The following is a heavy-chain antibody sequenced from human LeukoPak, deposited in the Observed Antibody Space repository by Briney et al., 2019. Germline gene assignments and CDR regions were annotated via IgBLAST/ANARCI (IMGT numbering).Heavy chain of an antibody. V-gene: IGHV4-59*08. CDR1: GGSFSSYY. Sequence: TSETLSLTCAVYGGSFSSYYWSWIRQPPGKGLEWIGYIYYSGSTNYNPSLKSRVTISVDTSKNQFSLKLSSVTAADTAVYYCARLRIAVAPKKGYYFDYWGQGTLVTVSS. CDR2: IYYSGST. CDR3: ARLRIAVAPKKGYYFDY. J-gene: IGHJ4*02. D-gene: IGHD6-19*01.